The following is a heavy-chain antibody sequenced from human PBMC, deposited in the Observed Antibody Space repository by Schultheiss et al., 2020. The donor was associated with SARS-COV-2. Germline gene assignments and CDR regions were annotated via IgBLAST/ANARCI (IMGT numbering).Heavy chain of an antibody. CDR2: IYWDDDK. J-gene: IGHJ4*02. D-gene: IGHD6-25*01. Sequence: SGPTLVKPTQTLTLTCTFSGFSLSTSGVGVGWIRQPPGKALEWLALIYWDDDKRYSPSLKSKLTITKDTSKNQVVLTMTNMDPVDTATYYCAFQLSSGSFEYWGQGTLVTVSS. CDR3: AFQLSSGSFEY. CDR1: GFSLSTSGVG. V-gene: IGHV2-5*02.